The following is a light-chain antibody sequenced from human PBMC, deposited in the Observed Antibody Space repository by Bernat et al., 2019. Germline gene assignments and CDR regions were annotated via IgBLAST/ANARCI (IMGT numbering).Light chain of an antibody. CDR1: QVSGTY. V-gene: IGKV1-9*01. CDR3: QQLDRFPLT. J-gene: IGKJ5*01. CDR2: GAS. Sequence: DVQLTQSPSFLSASVGDRVDITCRASQVSGTYLAWYQKKPGKAPKLLIYGASTLQTGVPSRFSGSGSGTEFTLTIASLQPEDGATYFCQQLDRFPLTFGQGTQLEIK.